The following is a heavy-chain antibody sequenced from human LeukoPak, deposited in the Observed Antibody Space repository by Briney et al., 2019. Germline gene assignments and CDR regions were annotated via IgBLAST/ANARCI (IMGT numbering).Heavy chain of an antibody. CDR1: GFTFSDYA. D-gene: IGHD4/OR15-4a*01. CDR2: ISGSGGST. V-gene: IGHV3-23*01. J-gene: IGHJ4*02. CDR3: ARDLGAMVLRGVLSDG. Sequence: PGGSLRLSCAASGFTFSDYAMSWVRQAPGKGLEWVSGISGSGGSTYYADSVKGRFTISRDNSKNTLYLQMRSLRAEDTAVYYCARDLGAMVLRGVLSDGWGQGTLVTVSS.